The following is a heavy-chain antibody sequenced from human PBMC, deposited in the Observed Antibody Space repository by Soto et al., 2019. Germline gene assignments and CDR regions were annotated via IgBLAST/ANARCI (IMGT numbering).Heavy chain of an antibody. CDR2: ISGSTGNT. CDR3: AKDLGELLFDYFDY. Sequence: PGGSLRLSCAASGFTFSSYSMNWVRQAPGKGLGWVSTISGSTGNTYYADSVKGRFTISRDNSKNTLYLQMNSLRAEDTAVYYCAKDLGELLFDYFDYWGQGTLVTVPQ. CDR1: GFTFSSYS. D-gene: IGHD3-10*01. V-gene: IGHV3-23*01. J-gene: IGHJ4*02.